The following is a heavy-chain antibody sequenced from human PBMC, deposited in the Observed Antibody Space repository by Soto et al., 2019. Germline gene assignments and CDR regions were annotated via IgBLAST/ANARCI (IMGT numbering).Heavy chain of an antibody. Sequence: ASVKVSCKASGYTFTSYYMHWVRQAPGQGLERMGIINPSGGSTSYAQKFQGRVTMTRDTSTSTVYMELSSLRSEDTAVYYCARDGMIVGGSDWFDPWGQGTLVTVSS. D-gene: IGHD3-22*01. CDR3: ARDGMIVGGSDWFDP. J-gene: IGHJ5*02. CDR1: GYTFTSYY. CDR2: INPSGGST. V-gene: IGHV1-46*01.